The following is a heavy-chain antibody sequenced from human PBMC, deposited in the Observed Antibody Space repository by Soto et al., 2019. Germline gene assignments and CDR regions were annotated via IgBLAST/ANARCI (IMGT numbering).Heavy chain of an antibody. J-gene: IGHJ5*02. D-gene: IGHD2-2*02. Sequence: ASVKVARKSSGYTVTISEINGVRQATGQGLEWMGWMNPNSGNTGYAQKVQGRVTMTRNTSIGTAYMELSSLRSEDTAVYYCARERVYIPPNWFDPWGQRTLVTVSS. CDR2: MNPNSGNT. CDR3: ARERVYIPPNWFDP. CDR1: GYTVTISE. V-gene: IGHV1-8*02.